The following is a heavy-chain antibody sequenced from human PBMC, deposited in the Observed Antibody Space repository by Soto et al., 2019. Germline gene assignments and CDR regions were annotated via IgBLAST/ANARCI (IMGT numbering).Heavy chain of an antibody. Sequence: NPSETLSLTCTVSGGSISTSSYYWGWIRQPPGKGLEWIGSIYYSGSTYYNPSLKSRVTMSVDTSKTQFSLKLSSVTAADTAVYYCAIFYGRIAYYYDYGMDVWGQGTTVTVSS. J-gene: IGHJ6*02. CDR3: AIFYGRIAYYYDYGMDV. CDR1: GGSISTSSYY. CDR2: IYYSGST. V-gene: IGHV4-39*01. D-gene: IGHD3-22*01.